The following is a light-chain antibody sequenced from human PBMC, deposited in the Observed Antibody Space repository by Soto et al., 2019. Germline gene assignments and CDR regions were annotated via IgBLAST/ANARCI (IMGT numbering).Light chain of an antibody. J-gene: IGKJ1*01. CDR3: QQYETFSGT. CDR1: QSISGW. V-gene: IGKV1-5*01. CDR2: DAS. Sequence: DIQMTQSPSTLSASVGDTVTFTCRASQSISGWLAWYQQKPGKAPILLIYDASALPRGVPSRFSGSGSGTEFTLTISSLQPDDFDTYYCQQYETFSGTLGPGTKVDIK.